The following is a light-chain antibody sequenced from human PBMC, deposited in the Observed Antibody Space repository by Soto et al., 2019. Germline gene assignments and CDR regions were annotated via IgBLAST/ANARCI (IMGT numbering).Light chain of an antibody. Sequence: EIVLTQSPGTLSLSLGERATVSCRASQSVGSNYLAWYQRKPGQAPRLLIYGASSRATGIPDRFSGSGSGTDFTLTISRLEPEDFSVYYCLQYATTPLTFGPGTKVDIK. J-gene: IGKJ3*01. CDR2: GAS. CDR1: QSVGSNY. CDR3: LQYATTPLT. V-gene: IGKV3-20*01.